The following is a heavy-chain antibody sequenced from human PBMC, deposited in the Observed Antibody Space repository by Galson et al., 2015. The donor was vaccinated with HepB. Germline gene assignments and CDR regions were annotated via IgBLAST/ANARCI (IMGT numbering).Heavy chain of an antibody. CDR1: GFTFSDYS. J-gene: IGHJ6*02. CDR2: ISRSRGRT. V-gene: IGHV3-23*01. D-gene: IGHD6-13*01. CDR3: TRPGYGSSWFLDYSHGLDI. Sequence: SLRLSCAASGFTFSDYSMSWIRQAPGKGLGWVSSISRSRGRTSYADSVKGRFTISRDNSKNTLYLQMNSLKTEDTAVYYCTRPGYGSSWFLDYSHGLDIWGQGTTVIVS.